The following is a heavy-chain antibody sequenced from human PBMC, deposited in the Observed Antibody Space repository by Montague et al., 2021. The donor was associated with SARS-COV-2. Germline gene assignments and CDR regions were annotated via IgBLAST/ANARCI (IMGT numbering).Heavy chain of an antibody. D-gene: IGHD1-26*01. J-gene: IGHJ4*01. V-gene: IGHV6-1*01. CDR1: GDSDARDGLA. CDR3: ARDGDGWEVPFDF. Sequence: CAISGDSDARDGLAWTWNRQSPSLDFDYLGMTYYTSRWHNDQAPSVKGRLTVNPDTSKNQFSLHLNSVTPEDTAVYYCARDGDGWEVPFDFWSQGTLVTVSS. CDR2: TYYTSRWHN.